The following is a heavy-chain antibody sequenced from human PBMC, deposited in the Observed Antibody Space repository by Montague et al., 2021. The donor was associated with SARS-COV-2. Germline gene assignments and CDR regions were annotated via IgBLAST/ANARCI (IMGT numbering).Heavy chain of an antibody. Sequence: ETLSLTCTVSGGSISRYSWTWIRQPPGKGLEWIGYIYSSGSTNYNPSLTSRVTISVDTSKNQFSLKLSSVAAADTAVCYCARVSRGSSWYEVAFDIWGQGTMVTVSS. V-gene: IGHV4-59*01. CDR2: IYSSGST. CDR3: ARVSRGSSWYEVAFDI. J-gene: IGHJ3*02. D-gene: IGHD6-13*01. CDR1: GGSISRYS.